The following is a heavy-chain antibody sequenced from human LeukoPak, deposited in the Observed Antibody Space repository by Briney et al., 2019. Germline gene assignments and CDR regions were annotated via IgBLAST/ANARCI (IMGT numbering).Heavy chain of an antibody. CDR3: AREEVVRGVSRCWFDP. Sequence: ASVKVSCKASGGTFSSFAISWVRQAPGQGLEWMGRIIPILGIANYAQKFQGRVTITADKSTSTAYMELSSLRSEDTAVYYCAREEVVRGVSRCWFDPWGQGTLVTVSS. V-gene: IGHV1-69*04. CDR1: GGTFSSFA. J-gene: IGHJ5*02. D-gene: IGHD3-10*01. CDR2: IIPILGIA.